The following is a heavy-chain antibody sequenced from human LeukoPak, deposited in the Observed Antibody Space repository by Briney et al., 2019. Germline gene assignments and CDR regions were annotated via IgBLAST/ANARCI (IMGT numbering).Heavy chain of an antibody. J-gene: IGHJ4*02. CDR3: ARGTYYYDSSGYYYYFDY. CDR1: GGSISSYY. CDR2: IYYSGST. D-gene: IGHD3-22*01. V-gene: IGHV4-59*01. Sequence: SETLSLTCTVSGGSISSYYWSWIRQPPGKGLEWIGYIYYSGSTNYNPSLKSRVTISVDTSKNQFSLKLSSVTAADTAVYYCARGTYYYDSSGYYYYFDYWGQGTLVTVSS.